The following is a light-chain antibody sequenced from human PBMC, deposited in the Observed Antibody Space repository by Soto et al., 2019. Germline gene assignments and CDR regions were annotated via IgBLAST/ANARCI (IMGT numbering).Light chain of an antibody. CDR2: DAF. J-gene: IGKJ5*01. Sequence: VLTQSPATLSFSPGERATLSSMAIQSVGSSLAWYQQRPGQAPRLLIYDAFIRATGIPARFSGSESGTDFTLTISSLEPEDFAVYYCQQRSNWPLTFGQGTRLEIK. CDR1: QSVGSS. CDR3: QQRSNWPLT. V-gene: IGKV3-11*01.